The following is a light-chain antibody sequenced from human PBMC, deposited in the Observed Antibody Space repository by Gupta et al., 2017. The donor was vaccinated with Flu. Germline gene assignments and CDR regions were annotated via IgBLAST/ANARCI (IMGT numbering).Light chain of an antibody. CDR2: GAS. CDR1: QSVSSSY. J-gene: IGKJ2*01. V-gene: IGKV3-20*01. CDR3: NQYGNCPTYT. Sequence: ENVLTQSPATLSLSPGERATISCRASQSVSSSYLDWYQQKPGQAPRLRIYGASNRATGIPYRFSGSGSGTDFTLTVGRLEPEDFAVYYCNQYGNCPTYTFGQGTKLEIK.